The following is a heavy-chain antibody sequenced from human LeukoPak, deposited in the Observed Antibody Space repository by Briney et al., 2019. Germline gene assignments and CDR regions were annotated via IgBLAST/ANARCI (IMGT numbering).Heavy chain of an antibody. J-gene: IGHJ3*02. CDR2: ISISGDII. V-gene: IGHV3-48*03. Sequence: SGGSLRLSCAASGFTFSSYEMNWVRQAPGKGLEWVSYISISGDIIYYIDSVKGRFTISRDNAKNSLYLQMNNLRAEDTAVYYCGRLPTLNNQVLYTSWDAFDIWGRGTMVSVSS. CDR1: GFTFSSYE. CDR3: GRLPTLNNQVLYTSWDAFDI. D-gene: IGHD2-2*02.